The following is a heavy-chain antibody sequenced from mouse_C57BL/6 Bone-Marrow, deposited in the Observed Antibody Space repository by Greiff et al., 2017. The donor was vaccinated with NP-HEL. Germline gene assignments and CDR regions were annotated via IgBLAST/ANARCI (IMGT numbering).Heavy chain of an antibody. J-gene: IGHJ4*01. D-gene: IGHD1-1*01. CDR2: IGPGSGST. CDR3: AREGTTVVALYYYAMDD. V-gene: IGHV1-77*01. Sequence: QVQLQQSGAELVKPGASVKISCKASGYTFTDYYINWVKQRPGQGLEWIGKIGPGSGSTYYNEKFKGKATLTADKSSSTAYMQLSSLTSEDSAVYFCAREGTTVVALYYYAMDDWGQGTSGTVSS. CDR1: GYTFTDYY.